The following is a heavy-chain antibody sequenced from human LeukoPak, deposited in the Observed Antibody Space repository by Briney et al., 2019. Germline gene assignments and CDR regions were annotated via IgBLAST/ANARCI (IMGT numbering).Heavy chain of an antibody. CDR1: GFTFSSYG. Sequence: GGSLRLSCAASGFTFSSYGMHWVRQAPGKGLEWVAFIRYDGSNKYYADSVKGRFTISRDNAKNSLYLQMNSLRAEDTAVYYCARDGAVAGTPFDYWGQGTLVTVSS. D-gene: IGHD6-19*01. V-gene: IGHV3-30*02. CDR3: ARDGAVAGTPFDY. J-gene: IGHJ4*02. CDR2: IRYDGSNK.